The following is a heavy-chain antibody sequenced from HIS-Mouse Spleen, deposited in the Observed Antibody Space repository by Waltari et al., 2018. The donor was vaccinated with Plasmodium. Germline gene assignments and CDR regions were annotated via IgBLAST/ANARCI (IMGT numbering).Heavy chain of an antibody. V-gene: IGHV3-7*01. D-gene: IGHD6-13*01. CDR1: GFTFSSYW. Sequence: EVQLVESGGGLVQPGGSLRLSCAASGFTFSSYWMCWVRQAPGKGLELVAKIKKDGSEKYYVDSVKGRFTISRDNAKNSLYLQMNSLRAEDTAVYYCASSWYWYFDLWGRGTLVTVSS. CDR3: ASSWYWYFDL. J-gene: IGHJ2*01. CDR2: IKKDGSEK.